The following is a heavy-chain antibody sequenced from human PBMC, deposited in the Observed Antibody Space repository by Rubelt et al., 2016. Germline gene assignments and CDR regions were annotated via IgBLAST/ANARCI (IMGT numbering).Heavy chain of an antibody. Sequence: QEPLQQWGAGLLKPSETLSLTCAVYVGSFTGYHWSWVRQSPGKGLEWIGEVNHSGSTNYNPSLKSRVTISVDTSKNQFSRKLSSVTAADTAVYYCARGPVTTPDYYYGMDVWGQGTTVTVSS. D-gene: IGHD4-11*01. J-gene: IGHJ6*02. CDR1: VGSFTGYH. CDR2: VNHSGST. CDR3: ARGPVTTPDYYYGMDV. V-gene: IGHV4-34*01.